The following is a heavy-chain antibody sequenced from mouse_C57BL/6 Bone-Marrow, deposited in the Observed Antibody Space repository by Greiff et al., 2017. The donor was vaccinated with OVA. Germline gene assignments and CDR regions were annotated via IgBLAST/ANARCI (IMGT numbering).Heavy chain of an antibody. D-gene: IGHD1-1*01. CDR2: IHPNSGST. CDR1: GYTFTSYW. CDR3: ARRNYYGSSGGAMDY. J-gene: IGHJ4*01. V-gene: IGHV1-64*01. Sequence: VQLQQPGAELVKPGASVKMSCKASGYTFTSYWMHWVKQRPGQGLEWIGMIHPNSGSTNYNEKFKSKATLTVDKSSSTAYMQLSSLTSEDSAVYYCARRNYYGSSGGAMDYWGQGTSVTVSS.